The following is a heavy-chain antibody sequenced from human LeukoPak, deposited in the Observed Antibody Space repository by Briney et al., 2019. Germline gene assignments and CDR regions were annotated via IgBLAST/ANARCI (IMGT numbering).Heavy chain of an antibody. V-gene: IGHV3-48*01. J-gene: IGHJ5*02. CDR1: GFTFSSYS. CDR2: ISSSSSTI. Sequence: GGSLRLSCAASGFTFSSYSMNWVRQAPGKGLEWVSYISSSSSTIYYADSVKGRFTISRDNAKNSLYLQMNSLRAEDTAVYYCARDPSSTELNWFDPWGQGTLVTVSS. CDR3: ARDPSSTELNWFDP. D-gene: IGHD2-2*01.